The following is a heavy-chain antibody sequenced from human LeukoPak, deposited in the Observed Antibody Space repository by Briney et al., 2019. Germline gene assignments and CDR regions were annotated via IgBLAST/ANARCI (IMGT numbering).Heavy chain of an antibody. D-gene: IGHD5-24*01. V-gene: IGHV1-2*06. CDR2: INPNSGGT. J-gene: IGHJ6*02. CDR3: ARGRDGYNRGDYYYYGMDV. CDR1: GYTLAELS. Sequence: ASVKVSCKVSGYTLAELSMHWVRQAPGQGLEWMGRINPNSGGTNYAQKFQGRVTMTRDTSISTAYMELSRLRSDDTAVYYCARGRDGYNRGDYYYYGMDVWGQGTTVTVSS.